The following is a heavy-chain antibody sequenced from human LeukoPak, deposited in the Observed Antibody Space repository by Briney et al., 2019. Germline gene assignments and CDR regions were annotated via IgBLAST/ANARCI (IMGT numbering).Heavy chain of an antibody. D-gene: IGHD3-22*01. CDR2: IYYSGST. V-gene: IGHV4-59*08. J-gene: IGHJ3*01. CDR3: ARHRGYVGAFDV. Sequence: PETLSLTCTVSGGSISSYYWSWIRQPPGKGLEWIGYIYYSGSTNYNPSLKSRVTISVDTSKNQFSLNLSSVTASETAVYYCARHRGYVGAFDVWGRGTMVTVSS. CDR1: GGSISSYY.